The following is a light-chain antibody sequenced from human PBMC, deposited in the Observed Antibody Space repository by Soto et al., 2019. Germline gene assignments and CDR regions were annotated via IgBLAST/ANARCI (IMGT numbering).Light chain of an antibody. CDR3: QSYDSSEHVL. Sequence: NFMLTQPHSVSESPGKTVTISCTRSSGSIASNSVQWYQQRPGSAPTTVISEDNQRPSGVPDRFSGSIDSSSNSASLTISGLKTEDEADYYCQSYDSSEHVLFGGGTKLTVL. V-gene: IGLV6-57*04. J-gene: IGLJ2*01. CDR2: EDN. CDR1: SGSIASNS.